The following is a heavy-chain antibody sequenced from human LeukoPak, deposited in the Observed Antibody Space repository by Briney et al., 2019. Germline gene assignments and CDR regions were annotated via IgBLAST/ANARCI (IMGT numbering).Heavy chain of an antibody. CDR1: GGSISSYY. CDR3: ARGVSIAAAGTDGDY. CDR2: INHSGST. D-gene: IGHD6-13*01. Sequence: SETLSLTCTVSGGSISSYYWSWIRQPPGKGLEWIGEINHSGSTNYNPSLKSRVTISVDTSKNQFSLKLSSVTAADTAVYYCARGVSIAAAGTDGDYWGQGTLVTVSS. V-gene: IGHV4-34*01. J-gene: IGHJ4*02.